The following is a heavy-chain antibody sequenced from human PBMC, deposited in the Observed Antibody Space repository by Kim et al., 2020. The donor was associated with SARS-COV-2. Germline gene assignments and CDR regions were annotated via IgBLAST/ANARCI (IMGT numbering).Heavy chain of an antibody. Sequence: GGSLRLSCEVSGSTFSNYAMSWVRQAPGKGLEWVSAISGSGSGTYYAASVKGRFTVSRDNSRNTLYLQMNSLRAEDTAVYYCEGSRYFDLQFDYWGQGILVTVSS. J-gene: IGHJ4*02. CDR1: GSTFSNYA. V-gene: IGHV3-23*01. CDR3: EGSRYFDLQFDY. CDR2: ISGSGSGT. D-gene: IGHD3-9*01.